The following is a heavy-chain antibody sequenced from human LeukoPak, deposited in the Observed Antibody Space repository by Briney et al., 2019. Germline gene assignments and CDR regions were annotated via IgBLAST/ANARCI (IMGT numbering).Heavy chain of an antibody. Sequence: PSETLSFTCTVSGGSISSGDYYWSWIRQHPGKGLEWIGYISNSGTTYYNPSLKSRVTISVDTSKNQFSLKLSSVTAADTAVYYCARGTSRSGQMEDYWGQGTLVTVSS. J-gene: IGHJ4*02. CDR3: ARGTSRSGQMEDY. V-gene: IGHV4-31*03. CDR1: GGSISSGDYY. CDR2: ISNSGTT. D-gene: IGHD2-15*01.